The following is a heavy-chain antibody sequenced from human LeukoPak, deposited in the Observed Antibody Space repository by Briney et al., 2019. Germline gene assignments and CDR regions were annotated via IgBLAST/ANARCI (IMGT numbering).Heavy chain of an antibody. CDR3: AKGYYYDSSGYLPDHPSDY. J-gene: IGHJ4*02. V-gene: IGHV3-23*01. CDR1: GFTFSSYA. Sequence: GGSLRLSCAGSGFTFSSYAMTWVRQAPGKGLEWVSVISGSGGSTYYADSVKGRFTISRDNSKNTLYLQMNSLRAEDTAVYYCAKGYYYDSSGYLPDHPSDYWGQGTLVTVSS. CDR2: ISGSGGST. D-gene: IGHD3-22*01.